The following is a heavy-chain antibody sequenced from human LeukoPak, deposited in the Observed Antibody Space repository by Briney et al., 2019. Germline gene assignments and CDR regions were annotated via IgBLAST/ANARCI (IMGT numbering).Heavy chain of an antibody. CDR3: TKRALIAPRNVDDY. CDR1: GFTFSSYA. V-gene: IGHV3-23*01. Sequence: GGSLRLSCAASGFTFSSYAMSWVRQAPGKGLEWDSTISGGGDTTYYADSVKGRFTISRDGSKNTLYLQMNSLRAEDTAVYYCTKRALIAPRNVDDYWGQGTLVTVS. J-gene: IGHJ4*02. D-gene: IGHD2/OR15-2a*01. CDR2: ISGGGDTT.